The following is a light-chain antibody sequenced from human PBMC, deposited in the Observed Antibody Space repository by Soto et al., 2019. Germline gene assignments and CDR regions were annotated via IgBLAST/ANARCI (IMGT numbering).Light chain of an antibody. V-gene: IGKV3-11*01. Sequence: ETVLTQSPATLSLSPGERATLSCRASQSVGSFLAWYRQKPGQAPRLLIFDASNRATGIPVRFSGSGSGTDFTLTISSLEPEDFAVYYCQQLRSYPSTFGGGTKVEIK. CDR1: QSVGSF. J-gene: IGKJ4*01. CDR3: QQLRSYPST. CDR2: DAS.